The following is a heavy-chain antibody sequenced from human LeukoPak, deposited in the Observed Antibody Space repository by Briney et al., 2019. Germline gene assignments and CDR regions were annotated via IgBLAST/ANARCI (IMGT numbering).Heavy chain of an antibody. CDR1: GYTFTSYY. D-gene: IGHD2-2*01. V-gene: IGHV1-46*01. J-gene: IGHJ4*02. CDR2: IYPSGGST. Sequence: ASVKVSCKASGYTFTSYYMHWVRQAPGQGLEWMGIIYPSGGSTSYAQKFQGRVTMTRDTSTSTVYMELSSLRSEDTAVYYCARDRLQYCSSTSCSTRGSFDYWGQGTLVTVSS. CDR3: ARDRLQYCSSTSCSTRGSFDY.